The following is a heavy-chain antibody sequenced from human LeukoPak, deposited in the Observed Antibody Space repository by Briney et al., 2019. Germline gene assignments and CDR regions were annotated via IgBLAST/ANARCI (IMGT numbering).Heavy chain of an antibody. Sequence: GASVKVSCTASGYTFTGYYMHWVRQAPGQGLEWMGWINPNSGGTNYAQKFQGRVTMTRDTSISTAYMELSRLRSDDTAVYYCARGRLDYDILTGYYTRNFDYWGQGTLVTVSS. CDR2: INPNSGGT. CDR3: ARGRLDYDILTGYYTRNFDY. V-gene: IGHV1-2*02. D-gene: IGHD3-9*01. CDR1: GYTFTGYY. J-gene: IGHJ4*02.